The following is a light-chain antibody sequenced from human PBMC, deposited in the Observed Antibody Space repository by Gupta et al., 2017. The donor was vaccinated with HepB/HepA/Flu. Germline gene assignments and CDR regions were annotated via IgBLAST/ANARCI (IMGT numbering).Light chain of an antibody. J-gene: IGLJ2*01. CDR3: SSSTNSNTLV. Sequence: QSALTQPPSVSGSPGQSVTISCTGTSSDIGSYNRVSWYQQPPGTAPKLMIYEVRNRPAGVPGRFSGSKSGNTASLTISGLQAEDEADYYCSSSTNSNTLVFGGGTKLTVL. CDR1: SSDIGSYNR. CDR2: EVR. V-gene: IGLV2-18*02.